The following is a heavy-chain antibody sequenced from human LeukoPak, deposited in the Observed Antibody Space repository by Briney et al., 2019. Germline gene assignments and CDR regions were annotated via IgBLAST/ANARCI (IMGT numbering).Heavy chain of an antibody. CDR2: IYTSGST. Sequence: SETLSLTCTVSGGSISSYYWSWIRQPAGKGLEWIGRIYTSGSTNYNPSLKSRVTMSVDTSKNQFSPKLSSVTAADTAVYYCAREREYCSGGSCHSGNWFDPWGQGTLVTVSS. CDR3: AREREYCSGGSCHSGNWFDP. D-gene: IGHD2-15*01. J-gene: IGHJ5*02. CDR1: GGSISSYY. V-gene: IGHV4-4*07.